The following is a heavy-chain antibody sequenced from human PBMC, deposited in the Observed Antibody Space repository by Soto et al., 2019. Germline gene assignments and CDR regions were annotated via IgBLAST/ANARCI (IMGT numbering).Heavy chain of an antibody. D-gene: IGHD1-26*01. J-gene: IGHJ4*02. CDR2: IYYSGST. Sequence: PSETLSLTCTVSGGSISSGAYYWSWIRQPPGKGLEWIGYIYYSGSTYHNPSLKSRITISVDTSKNQFSLNLSSVTAADTAVYYCARDLVSLGSYFDYWGQGALVTVSS. CDR3: ARDLVSLGSYFDY. CDR1: GGSISSGAYY. V-gene: IGHV4-30-4*01.